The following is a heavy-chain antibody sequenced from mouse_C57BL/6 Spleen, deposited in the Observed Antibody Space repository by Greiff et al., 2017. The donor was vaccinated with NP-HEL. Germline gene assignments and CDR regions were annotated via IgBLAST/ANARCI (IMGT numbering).Heavy chain of an antibody. CDR2: ISYDGSH. Sequence: EVKLEESGPGLVKPSQSLSLTCSVTGYSITSGYYWNWIRQFPGNKLEWMGYISYDGSHNYNPSLKNRISITRDTSKNQFFLKLNSVTTEDTATYYCARDGGGAWFAYWGQGTLVTVSA. J-gene: IGHJ3*01. CDR3: ARDGGGAWFAY. CDR1: GYSITSGYY. V-gene: IGHV3-6*01.